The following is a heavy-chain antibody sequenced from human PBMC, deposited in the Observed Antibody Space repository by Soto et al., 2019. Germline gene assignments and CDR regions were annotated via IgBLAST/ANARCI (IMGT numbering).Heavy chain of an antibody. CDR2: IDPSDSQT. CDR1: GYSFAGYW. V-gene: IGHV5-10-1*01. CDR3: ARQIYDSDTGPNFQYYFDS. D-gene: IGHD3-22*01. J-gene: IGHJ4*02. Sequence: GESLKISCKGSGYSFAGYWITWVRQKPGKGLEWMGRIDPSDSQTYYSPSFRGHVTIPATKSITTVFLQWSSLRASDTAMYYCARQIYDSDTGPNFQYYFDSWGQGTPVTVSS.